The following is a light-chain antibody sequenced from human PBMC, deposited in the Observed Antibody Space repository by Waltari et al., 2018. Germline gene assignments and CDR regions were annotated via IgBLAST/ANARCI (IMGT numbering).Light chain of an antibody. Sequence: EMVMTQSPATLSVSPGERATLSCWASQSVSSNLAWYQQKPGQAPRLLIYGASTRATGIPARFSGSGSGTEFTLTISSLQSEDFALYYCQQYNNWWTFGQGTKVEIK. CDR3: QQYNNWWT. CDR2: GAS. CDR1: QSVSSN. V-gene: IGKV3-15*01. J-gene: IGKJ1*01.